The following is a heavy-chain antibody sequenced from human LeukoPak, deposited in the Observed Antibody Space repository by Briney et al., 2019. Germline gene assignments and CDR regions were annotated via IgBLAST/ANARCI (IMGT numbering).Heavy chain of an antibody. Sequence: GSLRLSCAAFGFTFSSYAMSWVRQAPGKGLEWVSAISAGGSTTYCADSVKGRFTISRDNSKNALYLEMNSLRVEDTAVYFCAKVYCSGDTCYDYFDYWGQGTRVTVSS. D-gene: IGHD2-15*01. V-gene: IGHV3-23*01. J-gene: IGHJ4*02. CDR3: AKVYCSGDTCYDYFDY. CDR2: ISAGGSTT. CDR1: GFTFSSYA.